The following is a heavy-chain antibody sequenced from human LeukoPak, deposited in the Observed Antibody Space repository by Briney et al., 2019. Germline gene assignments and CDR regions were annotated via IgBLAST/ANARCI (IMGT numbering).Heavy chain of an antibody. CDR2: IIPIFVTA. Sequence: EASVKVSCKASGGTFSSYAISWVRQAPGQGLEGMGGIIPIFVTANYAQKFQGRVTITADESTGTAYMELSSLRSEDTAVYYCVRVGPDYYDSSGYFFLDYWGQGTLVTVSS. CDR1: GGTFSSYA. D-gene: IGHD3-22*01. J-gene: IGHJ4*02. V-gene: IGHV1-69*13. CDR3: VRVGPDYYDSSGYFFLDY.